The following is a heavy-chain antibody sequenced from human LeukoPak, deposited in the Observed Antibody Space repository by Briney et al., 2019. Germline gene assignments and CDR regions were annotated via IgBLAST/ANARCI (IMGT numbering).Heavy chain of an antibody. CDR2: ISGSGGST. CDR3: AKELYDILTGSRPYYFDY. D-gene: IGHD3-9*01. V-gene: IGHV3-23*01. CDR1: GFTFSSYG. Sequence: PGGSLRLSCAASGFTFSSYGMSWVRQAPGKGLEWVSAISGSGGSTYYADSVKGRFTISRDNSKNTLYLQMNSLRAEDTAVYYCAKELYDILTGSRPYYFDYWGQGTLVTVSS. J-gene: IGHJ4*02.